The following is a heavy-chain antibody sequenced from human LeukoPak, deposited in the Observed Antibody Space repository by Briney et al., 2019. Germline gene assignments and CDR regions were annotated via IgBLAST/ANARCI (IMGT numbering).Heavy chain of an antibody. Sequence: PGGSLRLSCAASGFTFSSYSMNWVRQAPGKGLEWVSSISSSSSYIYYADSVKGRFTISRDSAKNSLYLQMNSLRAEDTAVYYCARGVSLSYYDIWSGITHWGQGTLVTVSS. CDR3: ARGVSLSYYDIWSGITH. CDR1: GFTFSSYS. J-gene: IGHJ4*02. D-gene: IGHD3-3*01. V-gene: IGHV3-21*01. CDR2: ISSSSSYI.